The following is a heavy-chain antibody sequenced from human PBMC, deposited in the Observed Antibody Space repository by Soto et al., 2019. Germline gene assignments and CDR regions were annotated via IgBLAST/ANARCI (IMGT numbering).Heavy chain of an antibody. V-gene: IGHV1-8*01. Sequence: QVQLVQSGSEGKEPGASMKISCQASGYTFTRYDITWGRQATGQGLEWMGWMNPQTGNTAYAEKFQGRVTMTRSTSINTAYMELSGLRSEHTAVYYCVRWSEERSSSNYYCFYVDVWGKGSTVTVSS. J-gene: IGHJ6*03. CDR1: GYTFTRYD. D-gene: IGHD6-6*01. CDR2: MNPQTGNT. CDR3: VRWSEERSSSNYYCFYVDV.